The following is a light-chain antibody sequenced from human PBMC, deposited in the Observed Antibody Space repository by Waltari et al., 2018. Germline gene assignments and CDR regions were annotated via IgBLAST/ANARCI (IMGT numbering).Light chain of an antibody. CDR3: QHYVRLPAT. J-gene: IGKJ1*01. CDR1: QSVSRP. Sequence: ELVLTQSPGTLSLFPGEIATLSCRTSQSVSRPLARYQQKPGQAPQLLIYGAYIRATGSPDRFTGRGSGTDFSLTISSLEPEDFAIYFCQHYVRLPATFGQGTKVEIK. V-gene: IGKV3-20*01. CDR2: GAY.